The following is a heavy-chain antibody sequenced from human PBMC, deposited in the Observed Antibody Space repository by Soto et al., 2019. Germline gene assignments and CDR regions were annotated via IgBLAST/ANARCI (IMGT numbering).Heavy chain of an antibody. CDR2: INPSGGST. J-gene: IGHJ5*02. Sequence: QVQLVQSGAEVKKPGASVKVSCKASGYTFTSYYMHWVRQAPGQGLEWMGIINPSGGSTSYAQKFPSRETLCRDTSTSTVYTELSTLRAEDTGVYYCARDFGRICSTRCKRCAPWGAGNLVTVSP. D-gene: IGHD2-2*01. CDR1: GYTFTSYY. CDR3: ARDFGRICSTRCKRCAP. V-gene: IGHV1-46*03.